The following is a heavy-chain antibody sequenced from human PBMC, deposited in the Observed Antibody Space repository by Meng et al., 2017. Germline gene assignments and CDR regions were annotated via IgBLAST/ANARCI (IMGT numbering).Heavy chain of an antibody. V-gene: IGHV1-69*06. J-gene: IGHJ5*02. CDR2: GIPIFGTD. CDR1: GGPCSRYC. CDR3: AVLTGWFDP. Sequence: QRVGWGAGDTKSGPSSNVSCMAAGGPCSRYCMGGVRQPPGQGREWMGGGIPIFGTDIYAQMFQGRVKITDGKATGTAYMEGDILVPHETAVVYWAVLTGWFDPWGRGTLVTVSS. D-gene: IGHD3-10*01.